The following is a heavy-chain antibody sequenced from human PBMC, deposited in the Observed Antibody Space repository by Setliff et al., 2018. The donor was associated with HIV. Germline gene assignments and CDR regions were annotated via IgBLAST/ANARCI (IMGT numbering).Heavy chain of an antibody. CDR1: GGSISNSSYY. J-gene: IGHJ4*02. CDR3: ARMSISASVYFDY. D-gene: IGHD2-2*01. Sequence: PSETLSLTCTVSGGSISNSSYYWGWIRQSPGKGLEWIGYIYYTGDTYYSSSFESRVVISLDTSNNQFSLRVRSVTAADTALYFCARMSISASVYFDYWGQGTLVTVSS. V-gene: IGHV4-30-4*08. CDR2: IYYTGDT.